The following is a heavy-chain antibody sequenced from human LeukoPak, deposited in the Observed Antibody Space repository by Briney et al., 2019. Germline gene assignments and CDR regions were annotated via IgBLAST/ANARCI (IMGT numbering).Heavy chain of an antibody. V-gene: IGHV3-7*01. CDR2: ITEDGRAK. Sequence: PGGSLRLSCAASGFSFSNAWMTWVRQAPGKGLEWVATITEDGRAKYYVDSVKGRFTISRDNAKNSLYLQMNSLRAEDTAVYYCARAAGYQLLYGYYYYMDVWGKGTTVTVSS. CDR1: GFSFSNAW. J-gene: IGHJ6*03. CDR3: ARAAGYQLLYGYYYYMDV. D-gene: IGHD2-2*02.